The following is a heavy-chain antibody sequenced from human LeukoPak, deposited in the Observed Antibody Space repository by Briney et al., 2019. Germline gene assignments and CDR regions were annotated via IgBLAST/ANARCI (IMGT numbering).Heavy chain of an antibody. Sequence: PSETLSLTCTVSGGSISSYYWSWIRQPPGKGLEWIGYIYYSGSTNYNPSLKSRVTISVDTSKNQFSLKLSSVTAADTAVYYCARADGYCSGGSCYSAFDIWGRGTMVTVSS. J-gene: IGHJ3*02. CDR2: IYYSGST. D-gene: IGHD2-15*01. V-gene: IGHV4-59*01. CDR3: ARADGYCSGGSCYSAFDI. CDR1: GGSISSYY.